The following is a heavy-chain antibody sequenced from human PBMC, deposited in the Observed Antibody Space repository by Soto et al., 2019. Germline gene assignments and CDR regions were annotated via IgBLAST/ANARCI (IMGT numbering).Heavy chain of an antibody. CDR1: GFTFTNYA. V-gene: IGHV3-23*01. D-gene: IGHD3-22*01. CDR3: AKNWDSNGYYFDY. CDR2: ISGSGDST. Sequence: TGGSLRLSCAASGFTFTNYAMGWVRQAPGKGLEWVSAISGSGDSTYYADSVKGRFTISRDNSKNTLYLQMNSLRAEDTAVYYCAKNWDSNGYYFDYLGQGTLVTVSS. J-gene: IGHJ4*02.